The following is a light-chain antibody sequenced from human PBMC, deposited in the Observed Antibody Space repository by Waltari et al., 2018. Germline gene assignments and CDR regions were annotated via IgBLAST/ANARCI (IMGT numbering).Light chain of an antibody. V-gene: IGLV2-14*03. CDR3: SSSTFTTLI. J-gene: IGLJ2*01. CDR2: DVS. Sequence: QSALTQPASVSGSPGQSITISCTGTSSDVGAYDYVSWYQQHPGKAPKLMIYDVSSRPAGVSHRFSGSKSGNTASLTISGLQTEDEADYYCSSSTFTTLIFGGGTKLTVL. CDR1: SSDVGAYDY.